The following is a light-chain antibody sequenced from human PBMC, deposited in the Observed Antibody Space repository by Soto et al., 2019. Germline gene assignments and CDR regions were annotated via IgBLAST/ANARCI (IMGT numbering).Light chain of an antibody. V-gene: IGLV2-14*01. J-gene: IGLJ2*01. CDR3: SSYTSSSTQV. CDR2: DVS. CDR1: SSDVGGYNY. Sequence: QSALTQPASVSGSPGQSITISCTETSSDVGGYNYVSWYQQHPGKAPKLMIYDVSNRPSGVSNRFSGTKSGNTASLTISGHQAEDEADYYCSSYTSSSTQVFGGGTKVTVL.